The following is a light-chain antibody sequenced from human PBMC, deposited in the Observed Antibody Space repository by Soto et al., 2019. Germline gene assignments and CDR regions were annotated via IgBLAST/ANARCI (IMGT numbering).Light chain of an antibody. CDR3: QQYNSFPIT. J-gene: IGKJ4*01. Sequence: DIQMTQSPSTLSASVGDRVTITCRASQSISSWLAWYQQKPGKAPNLLIYKASSLESGVPSRFSGSGSGTEFTLTISCLQPDDSATYYCQQYNSFPITFGGGTKVDIK. CDR2: KAS. CDR1: QSISSW. V-gene: IGKV1-5*03.